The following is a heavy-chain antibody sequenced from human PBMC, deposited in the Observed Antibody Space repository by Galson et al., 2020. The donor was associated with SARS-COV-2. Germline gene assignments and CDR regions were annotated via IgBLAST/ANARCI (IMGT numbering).Heavy chain of an antibody. CDR2: SSYDGSKK. Sequence: GESLKISCAASGFTFSNYAIHWVRQAPGKGLEWVAVSSYDGSKKSYADFVKGRFTISRDNSKNTLYLQMSSLRADDTALYYCARDRIPATGSDDYNYFGMDVWGQGTKVTVSS. J-gene: IGHJ6*02. D-gene: IGHD6-13*01. V-gene: IGHV3-30-3*01. CDR1: GFTFSNYA. CDR3: ARDRIPATGSDDYNYFGMDV.